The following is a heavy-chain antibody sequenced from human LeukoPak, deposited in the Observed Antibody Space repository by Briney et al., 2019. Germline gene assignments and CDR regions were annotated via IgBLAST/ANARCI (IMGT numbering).Heavy chain of an antibody. CDR2: ISNDGGNR. V-gene: IGHV3-30*03. CDR3: AGKPYGSGTYYNNWFDP. CDR1: GFTLNTYG. J-gene: IGHJ5*02. D-gene: IGHD3-10*01. Sequence: PGRSLRLSCAGSGFTLNTYGMHWVRQPPGKGLEWVAVISNDGGNRFYADSVKGRFTISRDNSESTVYLQMDSLRPEDTAVYYCAGKPYGSGTYYNNWFDPWGQGTLVTVSS.